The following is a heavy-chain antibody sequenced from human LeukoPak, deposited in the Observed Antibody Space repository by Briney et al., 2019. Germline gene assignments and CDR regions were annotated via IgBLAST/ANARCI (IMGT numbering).Heavy chain of an antibody. D-gene: IGHD3-3*01. V-gene: IGHV4-34*01. Sequence: SETLSLTCAVYGGSFSGYYWSWIRQPPGKGLEWSGEINHSGSTNYNPSLKSRVTISVDTSKNQFSLKLSSVTAADAAVYYCASKYYDFWKGNWFDPWGQGILVTVSS. CDR1: GGSFSGYY. CDR2: INHSGST. J-gene: IGHJ5*02. CDR3: ASKYYDFWKGNWFDP.